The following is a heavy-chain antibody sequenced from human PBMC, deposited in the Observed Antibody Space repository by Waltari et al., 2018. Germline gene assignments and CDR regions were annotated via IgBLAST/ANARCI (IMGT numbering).Heavy chain of an antibody. Sequence: QVQLVQSGAAVKKPGASVKVSCKASGYTFTRYAMHWVRQAPGQGLEWMGWINAGNGNTKYSQKFQGRVTITRDTSASTAYMELSSLRSEDTAVYYCARGSGYCSGGSCYEGMDVWGQGTTVTVSS. D-gene: IGHD2-15*01. J-gene: IGHJ6*02. CDR2: INAGNGNT. V-gene: IGHV1-3*01. CDR3: ARGSGYCSGGSCYEGMDV. CDR1: GYTFTRYA.